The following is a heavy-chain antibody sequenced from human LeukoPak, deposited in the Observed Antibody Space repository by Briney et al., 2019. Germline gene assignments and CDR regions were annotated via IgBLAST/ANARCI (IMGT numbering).Heavy chain of an antibody. Sequence: SETLSLTCAVYGGSLSGYYWSWIRQTPGKGLEWIGEINHSGSTNYNPSLKSRVTISVDTSKNQFSLKLSSVTAADTAVYYCARLVGQRSRWYLYYYYMDVWGKGTTVTISS. D-gene: IGHD6-13*01. J-gene: IGHJ6*03. CDR2: INHSGST. V-gene: IGHV4-34*01. CDR1: GGSLSGYY. CDR3: ARLVGQRSRWYLYYYYMDV.